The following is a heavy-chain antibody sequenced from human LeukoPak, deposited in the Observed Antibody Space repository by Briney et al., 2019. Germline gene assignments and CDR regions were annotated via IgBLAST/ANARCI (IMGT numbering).Heavy chain of an antibody. CDR1: GFTFDDYT. CDR3: AKGKAHYDFWSGYYLG. Sequence: GGSLRLSCAASGFTFDDYTMHWVRQAPGKGLEWVSLISWDGGSTYYADSVKGRFTISRDNSKNSLYLQMNSLRTEDTALYYCAKGKAHYDFWSGYYLGWGQGTLVTVSS. D-gene: IGHD3-3*01. V-gene: IGHV3-43*01. CDR2: ISWDGGST. J-gene: IGHJ4*02.